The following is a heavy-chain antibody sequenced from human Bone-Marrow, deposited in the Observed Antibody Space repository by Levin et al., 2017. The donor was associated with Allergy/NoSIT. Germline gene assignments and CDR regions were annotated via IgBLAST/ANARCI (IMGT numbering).Heavy chain of an antibody. Sequence: GGSLRLSCTGSGFTFSRYSMNWVRQAPGKGLEWLSYIGSSGGVIFYTASVQGRFTISRDDAKSSLYLQMNSLRDEDTAVYYCAGHSGSNWFDFWGQGTLVTVSS. J-gene: IGHJ5*01. CDR2: IGSSGGVI. CDR3: AGHSGSNWFDF. V-gene: IGHV3-48*02. CDR1: GFTFSRYS.